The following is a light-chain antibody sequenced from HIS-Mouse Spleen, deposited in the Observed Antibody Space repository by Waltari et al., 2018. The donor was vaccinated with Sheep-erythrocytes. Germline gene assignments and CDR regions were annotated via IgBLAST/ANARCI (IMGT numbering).Light chain of an antibody. V-gene: IGLV4-69*01. CDR2: LNSDGSP. CDR1: SGHSSYA. CDR3: QTWGTGIQV. J-gene: IGLJ2*01. Sequence: QLVLTQSPSASASLGASVKLTCTLSSGHSSYAIAWHQQQPEKGPRYLMKLNSDGSPSKGDGIPDRVSGSGSGAERYLTISSLQSEDEADYYCQTWGTGIQVFGGGTKLTVL.